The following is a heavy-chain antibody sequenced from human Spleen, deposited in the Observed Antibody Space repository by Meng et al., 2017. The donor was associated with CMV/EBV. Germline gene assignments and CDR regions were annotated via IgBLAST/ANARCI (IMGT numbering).Heavy chain of an antibody. CDR3: ARGDSSSLPTYYYYYGMDV. V-gene: IGHV3-7*01. J-gene: IGHJ6*02. D-gene: IGHD6-6*01. CDR2: IKQDGSEI. CDR1: GFTFSNYW. Sequence: GESLKISCAASGFTFSNYWMSWVRQAPGKGPEWVANIKQDGSEIHYVDSVKGRFTISRDNAKNSLYLQMNSLRAEDTAVYFCARGDSSSLPTYYYYYGMDVWGQGTTVTVSS.